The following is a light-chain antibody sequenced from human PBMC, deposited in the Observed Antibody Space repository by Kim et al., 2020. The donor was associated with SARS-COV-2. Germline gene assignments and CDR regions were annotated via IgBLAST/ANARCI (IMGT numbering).Light chain of an antibody. V-gene: IGKV3-15*01. Sequence: EIVMTQSPDTLSVSPGERVTLSCRASQSVSSNLAWYQQKPGQAPGLLIYAASTRPTGVPARFSASGSGTEFTLTISSLQSEDFAIYYCQQYNDWPGTFGLGTKVDIK. CDR3: QQYNDWPGT. CDR1: QSVSSN. J-gene: IGKJ1*01. CDR2: AAS.